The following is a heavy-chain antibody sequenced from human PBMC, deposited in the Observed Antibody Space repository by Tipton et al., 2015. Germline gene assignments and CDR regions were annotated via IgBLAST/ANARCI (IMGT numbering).Heavy chain of an antibody. Sequence: TLSLTCAVSAYSISSDYYWGWIRQPPGKGLEWIGSISHSDNTYYNPSLKSRVTMSRDTSKNQFSLKLTSVTAADTAVYYCACQDYDSLTRDYQTVDYWGQGTLVNVSS. CDR2: ISHSDNT. J-gene: IGHJ4*02. V-gene: IGHV4-38-2*01. CDR3: ACQDYDSLTRDYQTVDY. D-gene: IGHD3-9*01. CDR1: AYSISSDYY.